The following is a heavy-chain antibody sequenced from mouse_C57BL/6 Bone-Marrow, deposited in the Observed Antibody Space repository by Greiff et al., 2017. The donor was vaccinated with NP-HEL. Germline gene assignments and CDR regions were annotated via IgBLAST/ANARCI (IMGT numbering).Heavy chain of an antibody. V-gene: IGHV5-6*01. CDR3: ARHSRPYSALDY. CDR2: ISSGGSYT. Sequence: EVKLMESGGDLVKPGGSLKLSCAASGFTFSSYGMSWVRQTPDKRLEWVATISSGGSYTYYPDSVKGRFTISRDNAKNTLYLQMSSLKSEDTAMFYCARHSRPYSALDYWGVRTPVTASS. J-gene: IGHJ4*01. CDR1: GFTFSSYG.